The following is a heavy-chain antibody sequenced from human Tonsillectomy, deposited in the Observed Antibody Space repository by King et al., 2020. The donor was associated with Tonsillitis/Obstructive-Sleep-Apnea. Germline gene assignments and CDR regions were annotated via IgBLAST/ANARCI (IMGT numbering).Heavy chain of an antibody. CDR3: AKEAEGGTYYYYSYNMDV. CDR2: ISYDGSNK. D-gene: IGHD1-7*01. J-gene: IGHJ6*03. Sequence: VQLVESGGGVVQPGRSLRLSCAASGFTFSSYGMHWVRQAPGKGLEWVALISYDGSNKYYADSVKGRITISRDNSKKTLYLQMNSLRAEDTTVYYCAKEAEGGTYYYYSYNMDVWGKGTTVTVSS. CDR1: GFTFSSYG. V-gene: IGHV3-30*18.